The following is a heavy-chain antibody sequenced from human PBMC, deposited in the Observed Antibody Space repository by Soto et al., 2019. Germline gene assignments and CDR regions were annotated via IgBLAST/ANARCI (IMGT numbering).Heavy chain of an antibody. CDR2: ISSSSSTI. CDR1: GFTFSSYS. D-gene: IGHD6-13*01. V-gene: IGHV3-48*01. Sequence: GGSLRLSCAASGFTFSSYSMNWVRQAPGKGLEWVSYISSSSSTIYYADSVKGRFTISRDNAKNSLYLQMNSLRAEDTAVYYCATSDSSSWYGVFDYWGQGTLVTVSS. CDR3: ATSDSSSWYGVFDY. J-gene: IGHJ4*02.